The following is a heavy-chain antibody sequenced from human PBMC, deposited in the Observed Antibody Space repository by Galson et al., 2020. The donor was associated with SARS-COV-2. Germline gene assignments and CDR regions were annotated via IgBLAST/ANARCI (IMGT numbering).Heavy chain of an antibody. V-gene: IGHV3-30*18. J-gene: IGHJ4*02. CDR2: ISYDGSNK. CDR3: AKEGIVAFDY. CDR1: GFTFSSYC. Sequence: GESLKISCAASGFTFSSYCMHWVRQAPGKGLEWVAVISYDGSNKYYADSVKGRFTISRDNSKKTLYLQMNSLRAEDTAVYYCAKEGIVAFDYWGQGTLVTVSS. D-gene: IGHD2-15*01.